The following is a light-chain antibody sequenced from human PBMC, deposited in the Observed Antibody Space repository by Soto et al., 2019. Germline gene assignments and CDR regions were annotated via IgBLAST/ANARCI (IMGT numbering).Light chain of an antibody. CDR1: QYISTY. V-gene: IGKV1-39*01. CDR3: QQSYTTPRT. CDR2: SAS. Sequence: DIQMTQSPSSLSASVGDRVTITCRASQYISTYLNWYRQKSGKAPEVLIYSASTLQSGVPSRFSCRGSGTDFTLTIIGLQSEDFATYYCQQSYTTPRTFGTGTKVEIK. J-gene: IGKJ1*01.